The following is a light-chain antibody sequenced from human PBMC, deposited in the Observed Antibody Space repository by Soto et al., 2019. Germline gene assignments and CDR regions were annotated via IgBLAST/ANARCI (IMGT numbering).Light chain of an antibody. Sequence: QSVLTQPPLVSGAPGQRVTISCTGSNSNIGTGYDVHWYQQLPGTAPKLLIYGNTNRPSGVPVRFSGTKSGTSASLDITGRQAEDQANYYCKSYYSSLRGSRFGGGTNHTVL. CDR2: GNT. CDR1: NSNIGTGYD. CDR3: KSYYSSLRGSR. J-gene: IGLJ2*01. V-gene: IGLV1-40*01.